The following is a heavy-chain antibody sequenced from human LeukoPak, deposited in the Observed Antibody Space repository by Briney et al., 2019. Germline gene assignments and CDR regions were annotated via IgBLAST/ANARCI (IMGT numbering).Heavy chain of an antibody. Sequence: PGRSLRLSCAASGFTFTNYVMHWVRQAPGKGLEWVSVISYDGSNKYYADSVKGRCTIARDNSKNTEYLQMNSLRPEDTAVYYCARELTSTYYFDYWGQGTLVTVSS. CDR1: GFTFTNYV. J-gene: IGHJ4*02. CDR3: ARELTSTYYFDY. V-gene: IGHV3-30*04. CDR2: ISYDGSNK.